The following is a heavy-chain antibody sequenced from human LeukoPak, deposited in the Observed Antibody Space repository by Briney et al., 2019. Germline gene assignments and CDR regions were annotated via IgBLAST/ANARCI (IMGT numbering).Heavy chain of an antibody. CDR2: IIPIFGTS. CDR1: GGTFSNYT. CDR3: TREAAAGYYYFDY. J-gene: IGHJ4*02. Sequence: SVKVSCKASGGTFSNYTISWVRQAPGQGLEWMGGIIPIFGTSNYAQKFQGRVTITADESTSTAYMELSSLRSEDTAVYYCTREAAAGYYYFDYWGQGTLVTVSS. D-gene: IGHD6-13*01. V-gene: IGHV1-69*13.